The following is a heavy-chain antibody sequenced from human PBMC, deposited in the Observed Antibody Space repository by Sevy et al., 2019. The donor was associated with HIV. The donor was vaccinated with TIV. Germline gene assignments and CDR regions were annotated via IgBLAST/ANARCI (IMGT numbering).Heavy chain of an antibody. V-gene: IGHV3-53*01. CDR3: ARFSSDCYRGHFDY. CDR1: GFTVSSNY. D-gene: IGHD2-21*02. Sequence: GGSLRLSCAASGFTVSSNYMSWVRQAPGKGLEWVSVIYSGGSTYYADSVKGRFTISRDNSKNTLYLQMNSLRAEDTAVYYCARFSSDCYRGHFDYWGQGTLVTVSS. CDR2: IYSGGST. J-gene: IGHJ4*02.